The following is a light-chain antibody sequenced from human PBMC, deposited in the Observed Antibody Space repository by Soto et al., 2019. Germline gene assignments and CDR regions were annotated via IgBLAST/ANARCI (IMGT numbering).Light chain of an antibody. CDR3: QQYGISQNT. CDR1: QSVSSGS. J-gene: IGKJ2*01. CDR2: GAS. V-gene: IGKV3-20*01. Sequence: ETVMTQSPGTLSLSPGERATLSGRASQSVSSGSLAWYHQKPGQAPRLLIFGASNRATGIPDRFTGSGSGTDFTLTISRLEPEDFAVYYCQQYGISQNTFGQGTKV.